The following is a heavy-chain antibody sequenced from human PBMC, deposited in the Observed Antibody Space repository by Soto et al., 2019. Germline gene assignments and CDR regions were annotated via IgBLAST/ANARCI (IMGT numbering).Heavy chain of an antibody. V-gene: IGHV3-64D*06. CDR2: IFSNGGST. CDR1: GFTFSSYA. D-gene: IGHD2-21*01. J-gene: IGHJ5*02. CDR3: VKCGGNRNMCLIDNWFDA. Sequence: GGALALISTASGFTFSSYAMNWVRQAPGKGLEYVSVIFSNGGSTYYADSVKGRFTISRDNSKNTLYLQMSSLRAEDTAVYYCVKCGGNRNMCLIDNWFDARGEGTPVPASP.